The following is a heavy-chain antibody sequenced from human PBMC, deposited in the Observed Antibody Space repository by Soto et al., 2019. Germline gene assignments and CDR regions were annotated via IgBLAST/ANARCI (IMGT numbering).Heavy chain of an antibody. J-gene: IGHJ4*02. CDR2: VYYSGTT. Sequence: PSLTCSVSGGSVSNTTYYWSWIRQPPGKRLEWIGYVYYSGTTNYNPSLKSRVTISVDLSKNQFSLRLSSVTTADTALYYCARTTAVPNTLRSRYFFDYWGQGTLVTVSS. CDR1: GGSVSNTTYY. D-gene: IGHD4-17*01. CDR3: ARTTAVPNTLRSRYFFDY. V-gene: IGHV4-61*01.